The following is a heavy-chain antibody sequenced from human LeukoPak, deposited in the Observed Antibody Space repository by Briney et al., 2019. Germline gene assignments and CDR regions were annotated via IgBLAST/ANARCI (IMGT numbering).Heavy chain of an antibody. CDR3: ARHANYDSTGSRLDY. CDR2: IYPGDSDP. Sequence: GESLKISCKGSGYTFSRYWIGWVRQMPGKGLEWMGIIYPGDSDPRYSPSLQGQVTISADESTKTAYLQWSSLKASDTAMYYCARHANYDSTGSRLDYWGQGTLVTVSS. J-gene: IGHJ4*02. CDR1: GYTFSRYW. V-gene: IGHV5-51*01. D-gene: IGHD3-22*01.